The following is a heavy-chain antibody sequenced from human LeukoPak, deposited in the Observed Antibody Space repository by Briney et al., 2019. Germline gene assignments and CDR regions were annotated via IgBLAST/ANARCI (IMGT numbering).Heavy chain of an antibody. CDR3: ARSSPIKYCSSTSCYPPIMDV. Sequence: SQTLSLTCTVSGGSISSGSYYWSWLRQPPGKGLEWIGYIYYSGSIYYNPSLKSRVTMSVDTSKNQFSLKLSSVTAVDTAVYYCARSSPIKYCSSTSCYPPIMDVWGKGTTVTVSS. D-gene: IGHD2-2*01. CDR1: GGSISSGSYY. V-gene: IGHV4-28*02. J-gene: IGHJ6*04. CDR2: IYYSGSI.